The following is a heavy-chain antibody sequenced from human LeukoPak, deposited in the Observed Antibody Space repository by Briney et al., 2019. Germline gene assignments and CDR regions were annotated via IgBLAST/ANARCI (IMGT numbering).Heavy chain of an antibody. D-gene: IGHD6-19*01. Sequence: GGSLRLSCAVSGFTFSSYYMHWVRQAPGKGLVWVSRINTDGSSTYYADSVKGRFTISRDNAKNTLYVQMNSLRAEDTAVYYCAREVAVAGYYYGMDVWGQGTTVTVSS. CDR2: INTDGSST. CDR3: AREVAVAGYYYGMDV. CDR1: GFTFSSYY. J-gene: IGHJ6*02. V-gene: IGHV3-74*01.